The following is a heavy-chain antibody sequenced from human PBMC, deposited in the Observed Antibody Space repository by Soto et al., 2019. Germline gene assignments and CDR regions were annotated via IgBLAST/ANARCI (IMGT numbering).Heavy chain of an antibody. J-gene: IGHJ5*02. CDR2: IHHTGTT. D-gene: IGHD3-22*01. Sequence: TSETLSLTCTVSGGSINSGAYSWPWIRQPPGKGLEWIGYIHHTGTTYYNMSLKSRVTISVDGSKNQLSLKLSSVTAADTAVYYCARGINYYDSSGDSWFDPWGQGTLVTVS. CDR1: GGSINSGAYS. CDR3: ARGINYYDSSGDSWFDP. V-gene: IGHV4-30-2*01.